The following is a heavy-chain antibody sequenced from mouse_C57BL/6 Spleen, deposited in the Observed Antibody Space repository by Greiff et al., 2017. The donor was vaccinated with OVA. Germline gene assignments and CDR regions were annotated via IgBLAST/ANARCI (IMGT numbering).Heavy chain of an antibody. Sequence: VQLQQPGAELVKPGASVKLSCKASGYTFTSYWMHWVKQRPGQGLEWIGMIHPNSGSTNYNEKFKSKATLTVDKSSSTAYMQLSSLTSEDSAVYYCAREGGDYYGSSPHWYFDVWGTGTTVTVSS. J-gene: IGHJ1*03. CDR1: GYTFTSYW. V-gene: IGHV1-64*01. CDR3: AREGGDYYGSSPHWYFDV. D-gene: IGHD1-1*01. CDR2: IHPNSGST.